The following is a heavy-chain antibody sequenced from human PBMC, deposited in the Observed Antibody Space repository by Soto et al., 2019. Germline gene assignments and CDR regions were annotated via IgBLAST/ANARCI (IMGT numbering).Heavy chain of an antibody. V-gene: IGHV4-59*01. CDR1: GGSISSYY. J-gene: IGHJ5*02. D-gene: IGHD3-10*01. Sequence: PSETLSLTCTVSGGSISSYYWSWIRQPPGKGLEWIGYIYYSGSTNYNPSLKSRVTISVDTSKNQFSLKLSSVTAADTAVYYCARGGVTMVRGISHNWFDPWGQGTLVTVSS. CDR3: ARGGVTMVRGISHNWFDP. CDR2: IYYSGST.